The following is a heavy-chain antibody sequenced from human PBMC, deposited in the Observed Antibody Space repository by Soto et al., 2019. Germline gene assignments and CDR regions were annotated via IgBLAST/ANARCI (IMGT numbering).Heavy chain of an antibody. D-gene: IGHD3-22*01. CDR3: AKNPGYYYDSTGYRFDY. J-gene: IGHJ4*02. CDR1: EFTFSNYA. Sequence: GESLKISCAASEFTFSNYAMSWVRQAPGKGLEWVSAISYGGGTTYYADSVKGRFTISRDNSKNTLYLQMNSLRAEDTAVYYCAKNPGYYYDSTGYRFDYWGQGTLVTVSS. CDR2: ISYGGGTT. V-gene: IGHV3-23*01.